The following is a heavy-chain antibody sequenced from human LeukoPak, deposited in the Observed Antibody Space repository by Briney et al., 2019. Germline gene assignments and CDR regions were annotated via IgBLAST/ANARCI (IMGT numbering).Heavy chain of an antibody. J-gene: IGHJ4*02. D-gene: IGHD3-22*01. Sequence: SETLSLTCAVYGGSFSGYYWNWIRQPPGKGLEWIGEINHSGSTNYNPSLKSRVTISVDTSKNQFSLKLSSVTAADTAVYYCARGVGRITLIIALDFWGQGTLVTVSS. CDR2: INHSGST. CDR1: GGSFSGYY. CDR3: ARGVGRITLIIALDF. V-gene: IGHV4-34*01.